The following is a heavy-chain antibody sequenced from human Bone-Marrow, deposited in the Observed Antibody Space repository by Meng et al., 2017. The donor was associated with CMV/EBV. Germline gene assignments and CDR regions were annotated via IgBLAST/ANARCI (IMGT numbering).Heavy chain of an antibody. V-gene: IGHV3-7*04. Sequence: VDLIGFGGGLVQPGGSLRLSCAASGFTLSNYWMPWVRRSPGKGLEWVAKKGKEGRDKYYVDSVKGRFTISRDNAKNPLYLQMNSLRVDDTAVYYCARDPDWHQFDYWGQGTLVTRLL. CDR1: GFTLSNYW. J-gene: IGHJ4*02. D-gene: IGHD3-9*01. CDR3: ARDPDWHQFDY. CDR2: KGKEGRDK.